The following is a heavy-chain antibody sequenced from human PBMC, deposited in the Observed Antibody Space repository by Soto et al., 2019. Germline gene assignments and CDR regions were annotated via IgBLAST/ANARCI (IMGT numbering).Heavy chain of an antibody. CDR3: ARKNRILDAFDI. CDR1: GFTFSSND. V-gene: IGHV3-48*01. J-gene: IGHJ3*02. Sequence: EVQLVESGGGLVQPGGSLRRSCAAAGFTFSSNDMNWVRQAPGTGLEWVSYISSSSSPIYYADSVRGRFTISRDNAKNSLYLHMNSLRAEDTAVDDCARKNRILDAFDIWSEGTMVTVSS. CDR2: ISSSSSPI.